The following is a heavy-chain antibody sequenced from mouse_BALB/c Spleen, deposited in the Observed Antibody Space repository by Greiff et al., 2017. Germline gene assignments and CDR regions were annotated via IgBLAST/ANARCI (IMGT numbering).Heavy chain of an antibody. CDR1: GFTFSSYA. J-gene: IGHJ2*01. CDR3: ARGGEDFDY. V-gene: IGHV5-6-5*01. Sequence: EVMLVESGGGLVKPGGSLKLSCAASGFTFSSYAMSWVRQTPEKRLEWVASISRGGSTYYPDSVKGRFTISRDNARNILYLQMSSLRSEDTAMYYCARGGEDFDYWGQGTTLTVSS. CDR2: ISRGGST.